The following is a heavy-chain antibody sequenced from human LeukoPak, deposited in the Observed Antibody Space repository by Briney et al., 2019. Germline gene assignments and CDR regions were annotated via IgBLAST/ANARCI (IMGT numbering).Heavy chain of an antibody. CDR2: INPNSGGP. CDR3: ARKREDYGDYDH. D-gene: IGHD4-17*01. Sequence: ASVKVSCKASGFTFTGYFMHWVRQAPGQGLEWMGWINPNSGGPYYAQKFQGRVTMSRDTSINTAFMELNGLTSDDTAVYYCARKREDYGDYDHWGQGTLVTVSS. V-gene: IGHV1-2*02. CDR1: GFTFTGYF. J-gene: IGHJ5*02.